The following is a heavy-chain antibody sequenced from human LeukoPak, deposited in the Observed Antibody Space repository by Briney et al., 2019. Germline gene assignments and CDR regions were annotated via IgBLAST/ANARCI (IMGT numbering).Heavy chain of an antibody. J-gene: IGHJ4*02. V-gene: IGHV3-23*05. Sequence: GGSLRLSCTASGFTLTTYAMSWVRQAPGKGLEWVAAIKSSDNSAYYIDSVKGRFTISRDNSKNTLFLQMNSLRAEDTAVYYCAKVVGDFNFWGRGTLVTVSS. D-gene: IGHD4-17*01. CDR2: IKSSDNSA. CDR1: GFTLTTYA. CDR3: AKVVGDFNF.